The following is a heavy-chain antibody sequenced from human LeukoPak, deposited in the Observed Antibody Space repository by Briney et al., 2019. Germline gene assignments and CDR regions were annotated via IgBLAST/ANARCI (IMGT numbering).Heavy chain of an antibody. CDR3: ARDVGVRGVMDV. D-gene: IGHD3-16*01. Sequence: GASVKVSCKTSGYIFINYGISWVRQAPGQGLEWMGWVSAYKGRTDYAQKFQGRATMTTDTSTSTAYMELRSLRSDDTAVYFCARDVGVRGVMDVWGQGTTVTVSS. J-gene: IGHJ6*01. CDR2: VSAYKGRT. V-gene: IGHV1-18*01. CDR1: GYIFINYG.